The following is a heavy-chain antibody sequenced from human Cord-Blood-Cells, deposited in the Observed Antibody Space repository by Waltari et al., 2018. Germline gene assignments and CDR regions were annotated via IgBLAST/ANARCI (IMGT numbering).Heavy chain of an antibody. J-gene: IGHJ4*02. V-gene: IGHV1-8*01. CDR2: MNPNSGNT. CDR3: ARVKNYYGSGSYYNVYY. Sequence: QVQLVQSGAEVKKPGASVKVSCKASGYTFTSYDINWLRPATAQGLEWMGWMNPNSGNTGYAQKFQGRVTMTRNTSISTAYMELSSLRSEDTAVYYCARVKNYYGSGSYYNVYYWGQGTLVTVSS. CDR1: GYTFTSYD. D-gene: IGHD3-10*01.